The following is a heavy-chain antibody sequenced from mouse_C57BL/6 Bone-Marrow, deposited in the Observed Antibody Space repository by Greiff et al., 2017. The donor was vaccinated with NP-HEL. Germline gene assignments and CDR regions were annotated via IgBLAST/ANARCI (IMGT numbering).Heavy chain of an antibody. CDR3: ARQGLHYAMDY. Sequence: EVKLQESGGGLVKPGGSLKLSCAASGFTFSGYGMLWVRQAPEKGLEWVAYISSGSSTIYYADTVKGRFTISRDNAKNTLFLQMTSLRSEDTAMYYCARQGLHYAMDYWGQGTSVTVSS. J-gene: IGHJ4*01. CDR1: GFTFSGYG. V-gene: IGHV5-17*01. CDR2: ISSGSSTI. D-gene: IGHD2-1*01.